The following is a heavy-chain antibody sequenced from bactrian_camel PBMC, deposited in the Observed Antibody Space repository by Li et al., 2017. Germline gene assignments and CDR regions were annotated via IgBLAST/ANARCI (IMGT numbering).Heavy chain of an antibody. Sequence: LVESGGGSVQPGGSLTLSCAASGFTFSTYILSWVRQAPGKGLEWVSSIYSDGHNTYYADSVKGRFTISRDNAKNTLYLQLNSLKTEDTAMYYCAKRGGRDDDYAPNFGYWGPGTQVTVS. V-gene: IGHV3-2*01. CDR2: IYSDGHNT. J-gene: IGHJ6*01. CDR3: AKRGGRDDDYAPNFGY. D-gene: IGHD4*01. CDR1: GFTFSTYI.